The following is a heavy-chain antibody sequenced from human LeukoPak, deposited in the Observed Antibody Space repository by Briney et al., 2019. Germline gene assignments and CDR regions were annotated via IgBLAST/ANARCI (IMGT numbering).Heavy chain of an antibody. CDR1: GFPFSIYG. J-gene: IGHJ4*02. D-gene: IGHD5-12*01. Sequence: GGTLRLSCAGSGFPFSIYGMNWVRQAPGKGLEWVSGISPGGGPTYYSDSVKGRFTISRDDSKNTLYLQMNNLRAEDTAVYYCAKDGAWLRFDDWGQGILVTVSS. CDR2: ISPGGGPT. CDR3: AKDGAWLRFDD. V-gene: IGHV3-23*01.